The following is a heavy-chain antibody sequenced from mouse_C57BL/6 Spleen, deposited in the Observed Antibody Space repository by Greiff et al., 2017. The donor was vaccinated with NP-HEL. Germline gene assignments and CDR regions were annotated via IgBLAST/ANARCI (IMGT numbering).Heavy chain of an antibody. Sequence: VKLQESGAELVKPGASVKLSCKASGYTFTSYWMHWVKQRPGRGLEWIGRIDPNSGGTKYNEKFKSKATLTVDKPSSTAYMQLSSLTSEDSAVYYCARGDYGSSHNYYAMDYWGQGTSVTVSS. CDR3: ARGDYGSSHNYYAMDY. CDR1: GYTFTSYW. V-gene: IGHV1-72*01. J-gene: IGHJ4*01. D-gene: IGHD1-1*01. CDR2: IDPNSGGT.